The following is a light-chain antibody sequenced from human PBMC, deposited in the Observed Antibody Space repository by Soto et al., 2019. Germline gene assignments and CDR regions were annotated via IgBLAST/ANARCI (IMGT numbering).Light chain of an antibody. CDR2: AAS. CDR3: QQSYSTPFT. J-gene: IGKJ5*01. V-gene: IGKV1-39*01. CDR1: QSISSH. Sequence: EIQMTQYTSSLSASVGDRFTITGLASQSISSHLNWYQQKPGKAPKLLIYAASSLQSGVPSRFSGSGSGTDFTLTISSLQPEDFATYYCQQSYSTPFTFGQGTLLAIK.